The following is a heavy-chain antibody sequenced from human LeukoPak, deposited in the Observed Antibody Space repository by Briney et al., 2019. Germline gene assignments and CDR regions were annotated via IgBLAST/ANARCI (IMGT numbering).Heavy chain of an antibody. J-gene: IGHJ5*02. CDR2: IFYTGST. Sequence: SETLSLTCTVSGGSISSTSYYWGWIRQPPGQGLEWIGSIFYTGSTYYIPSLKSRVTRFVYSSKKQFSLKLTSVTAAGAAVYYCATHDYNSGNWCDPWGQGTLVTVSS. CDR1: GGSISSTSYY. D-gene: IGHD3-10*01. CDR3: ATHDYNSGNWCDP. V-gene: IGHV4-39*01.